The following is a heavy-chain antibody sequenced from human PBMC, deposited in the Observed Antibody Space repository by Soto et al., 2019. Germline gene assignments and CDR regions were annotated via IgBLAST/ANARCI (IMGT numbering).Heavy chain of an antibody. Sequence: TSETLSLTCAVYGGSFSGYYCSWIRQPPGKGLEWIGEINHSGSTNYNPSLKSRVTISVDTSKNQFSLKLSSVTAADTAVYYCARGRGYYYYYGMDVWGQGTTVTVSS. J-gene: IGHJ6*02. CDR3: ARGRGYYYYYGMDV. V-gene: IGHV4-34*01. CDR2: INHSGST. CDR1: GGSFSGYY.